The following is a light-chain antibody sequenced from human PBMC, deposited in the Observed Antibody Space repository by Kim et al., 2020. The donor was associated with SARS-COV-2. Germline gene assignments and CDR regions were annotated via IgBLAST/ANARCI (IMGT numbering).Light chain of an antibody. CDR2: KTS. Sequence: ATVGDRVTITCRASQSLSGWLAWYQHKPGKAPKLLIYKTSVLESGVPSRFSGSDSGTEFTLTINSLQPDDFATYCCQQYNNYPLTFGGGTKVDIK. V-gene: IGKV1-5*03. CDR1: QSLSGW. CDR3: QQYNNYPLT. J-gene: IGKJ4*01.